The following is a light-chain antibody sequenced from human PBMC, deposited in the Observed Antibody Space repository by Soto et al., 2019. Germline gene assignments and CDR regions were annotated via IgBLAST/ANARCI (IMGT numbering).Light chain of an antibody. Sequence: QSALTQPASVSGSLGQSITISCTGTSSDVGAYNHVSWYQQHPGKVPKIMIYEVNNRPSGVSNRFSASKSGNTASLTISGLQAEDEATYYCSSFTSGGTWVFGGGTKVTVL. J-gene: IGLJ3*02. CDR3: SSFTSGGTWV. CDR2: EVN. V-gene: IGLV2-14*03. CDR1: SSDVGAYNH.